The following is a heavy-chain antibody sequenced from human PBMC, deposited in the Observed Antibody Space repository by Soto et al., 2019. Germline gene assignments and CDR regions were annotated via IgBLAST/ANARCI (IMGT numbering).Heavy chain of an antibody. V-gene: IGHV1-8*01. Sequence: RASVKVSCKASGYSFTSLDINCVRQTAGQGLEWMGWMQPSTGRTGYAQKFQGRVTMTRDTSINTAYMELTTLTSDDTAFYYCARGVSAGVDYWGQGTLVTVSS. CDR3: ARGVSAGVDY. J-gene: IGHJ4*02. CDR2: MQPSTGRT. CDR1: GYSFTSLD. D-gene: IGHD1-26*01.